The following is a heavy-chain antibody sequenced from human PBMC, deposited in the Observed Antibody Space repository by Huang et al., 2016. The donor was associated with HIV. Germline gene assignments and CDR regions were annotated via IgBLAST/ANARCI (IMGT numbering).Heavy chain of an antibody. J-gene: IGHJ5*01. CDR2: INHIGKT. CDR1: GGSFSGYY. CDR3: AREKAADSAWYGVYYFDY. D-gene: IGHD6-19*01. Sequence: QVQLRQWGAGLVKPSETLSLTCAVYGGSFSGYYWTWIRQSPGKGLEWIGEINHIGKTNYQPSLKSRVTISKDTAKNQFSLQLTSVSAADTGVYFCAREKAADSAWYGVYYFDYWGDGALVTVTS. V-gene: IGHV4-34*01.